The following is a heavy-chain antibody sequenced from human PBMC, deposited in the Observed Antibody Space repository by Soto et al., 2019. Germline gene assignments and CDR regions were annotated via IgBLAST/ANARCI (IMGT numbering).Heavy chain of an antibody. CDR1: GGSISSSNYY. CDR3: ARPIEGGSSGYYH. CDR2: FYYSGST. J-gene: IGHJ5*02. D-gene: IGHD3-22*01. V-gene: IGHV4-39*01. Sequence: QLQLQESGPGLVKPSETLSLTCTVSGGSISSSNYYWAWIRQPPGKGLEWIGSFYYSGSTYYKPSLKSRVSISVDTSKNQFSLKLSSVTAADTAVYYCARPIEGGSSGYYHWGRGTLVTVSS.